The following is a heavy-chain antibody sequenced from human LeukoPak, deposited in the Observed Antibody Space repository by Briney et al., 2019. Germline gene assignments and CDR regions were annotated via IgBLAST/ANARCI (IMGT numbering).Heavy chain of an antibody. CDR3: AKDMGPSAGTEDY. Sequence: GGSLRLSCAASGFTFDDYAMHWVRQAPGKGLEWVSGISWNSGSIGYADSVKGRFTISRDNAKNSLYLQMNSLRAEDTALYYCAKDMGPSAGTEDYWGQGTLVTVSS. J-gene: IGHJ4*02. D-gene: IGHD6-13*01. CDR1: GFTFDDYA. CDR2: ISWNSGSI. V-gene: IGHV3-9*01.